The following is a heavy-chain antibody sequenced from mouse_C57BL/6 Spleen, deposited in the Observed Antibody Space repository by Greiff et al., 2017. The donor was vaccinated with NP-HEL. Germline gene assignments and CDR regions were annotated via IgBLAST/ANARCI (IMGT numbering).Heavy chain of an antibody. J-gene: IGHJ2*01. D-gene: IGHD1-1*01. CDR2: INPYNGGT. CDR3: ARNHYGSSWDY. Sequence: VQLKESGPVLVKPGASVKMSCKASGYTFTDYYMNWVKQSHGKSLEWIGVINPYNGGTSYNQKFKGKATLTVDKSSSTAYMELNSLTSEDSAVYYCARNHYGSSWDYWGQGTTLTVSS. V-gene: IGHV1-19*01. CDR1: GYTFTDYY.